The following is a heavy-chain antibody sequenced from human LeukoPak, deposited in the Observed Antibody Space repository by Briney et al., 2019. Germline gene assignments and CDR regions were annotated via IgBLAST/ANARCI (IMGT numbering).Heavy chain of an antibody. V-gene: IGHV4-34*01. Sequence: SETLSLTCAVYGGSFSGYYWSWIRQPPGKGLEWIGEINHSGSTNYNPSLKSRVTISVDTSKNQFSLKLSSVTAADTAVYYCARSSRDVLLWFGELSSYYMDVWGKGTTVTVSS. CDR2: INHSGST. J-gene: IGHJ6*03. CDR3: ARSSRDVLLWFGELSSYYMDV. CDR1: GGSFSGYY. D-gene: IGHD3-10*01.